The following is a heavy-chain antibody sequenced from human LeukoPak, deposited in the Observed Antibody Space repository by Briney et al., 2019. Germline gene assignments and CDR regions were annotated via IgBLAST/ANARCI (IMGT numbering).Heavy chain of an antibody. CDR2: IYYSGST. CDR3: AREGCSSTSCTRSYYGMDV. V-gene: IGHV4-59*01. Sequence: SETLSLTCAVYGGSFSGYYWSWIRQPPGKGLEWIGYIYYSGSTNYNPSLKSRVTISVDTSKNQFSLKLSSVTAADTAVYYCAREGCSSTSCTRSYYGMDVWGQGTTVTVSS. J-gene: IGHJ6*02. CDR1: GGSFSGYY. D-gene: IGHD2-2*01.